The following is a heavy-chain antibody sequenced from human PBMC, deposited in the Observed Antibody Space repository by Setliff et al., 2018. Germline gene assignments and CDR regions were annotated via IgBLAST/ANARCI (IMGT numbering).Heavy chain of an antibody. CDR2: ISSSSSTI. CDR3: ARVAGRGRYWYFDL. CDR1: RFTFTNAW. V-gene: IGHV3-48*04. Sequence: PGGSLRLSCAASRFTFTNAWMSWVRQAPGKGLEWVSYISSSSSTIYYADSVKGRFTISRDNAKNSLYLRMNSLRAEDTAVYYCARVAGRGRYWYFDLWGRGTLVTVSS. J-gene: IGHJ2*01.